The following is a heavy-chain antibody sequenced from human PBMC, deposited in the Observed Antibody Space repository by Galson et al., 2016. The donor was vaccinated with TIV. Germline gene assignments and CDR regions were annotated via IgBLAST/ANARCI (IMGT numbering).Heavy chain of an antibody. CDR1: GFTFSNYW. V-gene: IGHV3-74*01. CDR2: IKMDGSTT. CDR3: ARRRYIGTYLEDD. J-gene: IGHJ4*02. Sequence: SLRLSCAASGFTFSNYWMHWVRQAPGKGLVWVSRIKMDGSTTNYADSVKGRFTISRDNAKNTLYLQMNNLRAEDTAVYYCARRRYIGTYLEDDWGQGTLVTVSS. D-gene: IGHD1-26*01.